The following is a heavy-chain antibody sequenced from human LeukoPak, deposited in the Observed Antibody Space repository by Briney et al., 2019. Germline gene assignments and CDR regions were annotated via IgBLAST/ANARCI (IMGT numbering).Heavy chain of an antibody. CDR3: AGLAPCGYNCGCGSHFDY. CDR2: IYHSWST. CDR1: GGSISSYY. Sequence: PSETLSLTCTVSGGSISSYYWSWIRHPPGTGLEYIGYIYHSWSTNYNPSLTSQITISVDTSKNQFSQKLSPVTAVDTAVEYCAGLAPCGYNCGCGSHFDYWGQGTLVTVSS. V-gene: IGHV4-59*12. D-gene: IGHD5-18*01. J-gene: IGHJ4*02.